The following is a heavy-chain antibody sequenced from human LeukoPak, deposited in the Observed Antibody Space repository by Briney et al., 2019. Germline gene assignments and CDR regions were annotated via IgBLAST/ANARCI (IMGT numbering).Heavy chain of an antibody. D-gene: IGHD2-2*01. CDR3: ARGEYCSSTSCKYNWFDP. Sequence: GGSLRLSCAASGFTFDDYGMSWVRQAPGKGLEWVSGINWNGGSTGYADSVKGRFTISRDNAKNSLYLQMNSLRAEDTALYYGARGEYCSSTSCKYNWFDPWGQGTLVTVSS. V-gene: IGHV3-20*04. CDR2: INWNGGST. CDR1: GFTFDDYG. J-gene: IGHJ5*02.